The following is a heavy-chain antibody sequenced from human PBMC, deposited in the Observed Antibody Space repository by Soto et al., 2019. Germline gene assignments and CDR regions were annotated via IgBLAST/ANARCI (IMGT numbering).Heavy chain of an antibody. V-gene: IGHV4-59*01. CDR2: IYYSGST. CDR3: ASAAVAGNYYYGMDV. CDR1: GGSISSYY. J-gene: IGHJ6*02. Sequence: TSETLSLTCTVSGGSISSYYWSWIRQPPGKGLEWIGYIYYSGSTNYNPSLKSRVTISVDTSKNQFSLKLSSVTAADTAVYYCASAAVAGNYYYGMDVWGQGTTVTVSS. D-gene: IGHD6-19*01.